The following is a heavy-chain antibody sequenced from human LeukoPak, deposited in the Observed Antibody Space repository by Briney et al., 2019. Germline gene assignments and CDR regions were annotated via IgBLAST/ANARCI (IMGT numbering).Heavy chain of an antibody. CDR1: GYTFTAYY. CDR3: ARDRVVVPAAFDY. V-gene: IGHV1-2*02. D-gene: IGHD2-2*01. J-gene: IGHJ4*02. CDR2: INPNSGGT. Sequence: GASVMVSCRASGYTFTAYYMHWVRQAPGEGLEWMGWINPNSGGTNYAQKFQGRVTMTRDTSISTAYMELSRLRSDDTAVYYCARDRVVVPAAFDYWGQGTLVTVSS.